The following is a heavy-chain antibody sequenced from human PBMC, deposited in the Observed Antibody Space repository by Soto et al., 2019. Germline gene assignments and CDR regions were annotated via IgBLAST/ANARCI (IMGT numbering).Heavy chain of an antibody. J-gene: IGHJ4*02. V-gene: IGHV4-39*01. CDR3: ARRGYGDYSLSD. Sequence: QVFLKESGPGLVKPSETLSLTCTVSGDSISSTFYYWAWVRQPPGKGLEWVGTLHSNGSTHYSPSHRTPVSISGDTSKNQFSLRMISVTAADAAFYYCARRGYGDYSLSDWGQGTLVTVSS. CDR1: GDSISSTFYY. CDR2: LHSNGST. D-gene: IGHD4-17*01.